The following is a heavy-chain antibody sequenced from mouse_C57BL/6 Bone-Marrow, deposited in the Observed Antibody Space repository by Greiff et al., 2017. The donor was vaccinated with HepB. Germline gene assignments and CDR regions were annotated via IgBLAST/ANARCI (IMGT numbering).Heavy chain of an antibody. D-gene: IGHD2-3*01. CDR1: GFSLTSYA. CDR3: AGGWLLRPYYYAMDY. J-gene: IGHJ4*01. Sequence: QVQLQQSGPGLVAPSQSLSITCTVSGFSLTSYAISWVRQPPGKGLEWLGVIWTGGGTNYNSALKSRLSISKDNSNSQVFLKMNSLQTDDTARYYCAGGWLLRPYYYAMDYWGQGTSVTVSS. V-gene: IGHV2-9-1*01. CDR2: IWTGGGT.